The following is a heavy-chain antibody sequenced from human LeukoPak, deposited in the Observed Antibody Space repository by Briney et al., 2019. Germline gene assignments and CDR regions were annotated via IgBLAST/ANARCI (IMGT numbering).Heavy chain of an antibody. CDR2: INHSGST. Sequence: SETLSLTCAVYGGSFSGYYWSWIRQPPGKGLEWIGEINHSGSTNYNPSLKSRVTISVDTSKNQFSLKLSSVTAADTAEYYCARGRIYCSGGSCRSRALDVWGQGTTVTVSS. CDR1: GGSFSGYY. CDR3: ARGRIYCSGGSCRSRALDV. D-gene: IGHD2-15*01. J-gene: IGHJ6*02. V-gene: IGHV4-34*01.